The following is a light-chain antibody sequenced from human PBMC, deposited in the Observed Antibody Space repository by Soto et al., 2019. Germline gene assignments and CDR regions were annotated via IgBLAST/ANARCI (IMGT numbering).Light chain of an antibody. CDR2: ASI. J-gene: IGLJ1*01. Sequence: HSVLTQPPSVSGAPGQRVTISCTGSSSNIGAGYDLHWYQQLPGTAPKLLIYASINRPSGVPDRFSGSKSGTSASLAITGLQAEDEADYYCQSYDSSLSGYVFGTGTKVTVL. V-gene: IGLV1-40*01. CDR3: QSYDSSLSGYV. CDR1: SSNIGAGYD.